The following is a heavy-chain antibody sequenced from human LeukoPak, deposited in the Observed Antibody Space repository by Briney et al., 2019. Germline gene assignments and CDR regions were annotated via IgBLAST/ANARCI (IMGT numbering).Heavy chain of an antibody. CDR1: GGSFSGYY. Sequence: ETLSLTCAVYGGSFSGYYWSWIRQAPGKGLEWVSAISGSGDRTYYADSVKGRFTISRDNSKNTLYLQMNSLRAEDTAVYYCAKRNSSGDKNFDYWGQGTLVTVSS. CDR2: ISGSGDRT. V-gene: IGHV3-23*01. CDR3: AKRNSSGDKNFDY. D-gene: IGHD6-19*01. J-gene: IGHJ4*02.